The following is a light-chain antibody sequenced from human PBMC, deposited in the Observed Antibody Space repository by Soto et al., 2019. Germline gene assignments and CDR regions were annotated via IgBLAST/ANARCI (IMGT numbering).Light chain of an antibody. V-gene: IGLV1-44*01. Sequence: QSVLTQPPSASGTPGQRVTLSCSGSSSNIGSHDVNWYQHLPGTAPTLLIYTNNQRPSGVPERFSGSKSGTSASLDISGLQSEDEADYYCAVWDDGLNAWVFGGGTKLTVL. CDR3: AVWDDGLNAWV. CDR2: TNN. CDR1: SSNIGSHD. J-gene: IGLJ3*02.